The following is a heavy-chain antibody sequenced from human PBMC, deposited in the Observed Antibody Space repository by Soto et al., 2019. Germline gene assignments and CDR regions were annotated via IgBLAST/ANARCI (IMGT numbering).Heavy chain of an antibody. J-gene: IGHJ6*02. CDR3: ARDDCSGGSCYPGLYYYYYGMDV. CDR1: GFTFSDYY. Sequence: QVQLVESGGGLVKPGGSLRLSCAASGFTFSDYYMSWIRQAPGKGLEWVSYISSSGSTIYYADSVKGRFTISRDNAKNSLYLQMNSLRAEDTAVYYCARDDCSGGSCYPGLYYYYYGMDVWGQGTTVTVSS. D-gene: IGHD2-15*01. CDR2: ISSSGSTI. V-gene: IGHV3-11*01.